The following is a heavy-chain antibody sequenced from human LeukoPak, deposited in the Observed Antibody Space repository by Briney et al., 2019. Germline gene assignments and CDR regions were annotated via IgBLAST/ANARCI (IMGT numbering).Heavy chain of an antibody. CDR1: GXSISSSSDY. CDR2: IYYSGST. V-gene: IGHV4-39*01. CDR3: ARQGWFGELLSPLDY. D-gene: IGHD3-10*01. J-gene: IGHJ4*02. Sequence: PSETLSLTCTVPGXSISSSSDYWGWIRQPPGKGLEWIGSIYYSGSTYYNPSLKSRVTISVDTSKNQFSLKLSSVTAADTAVYYCARQGWFGELLSPLDYWGQGTLVTVSS.